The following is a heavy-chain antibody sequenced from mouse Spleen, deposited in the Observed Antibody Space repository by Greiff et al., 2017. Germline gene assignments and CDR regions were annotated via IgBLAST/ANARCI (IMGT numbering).Heavy chain of an antibody. CDR2: IDPANGNT. Sequence: EVQLQESGAELVKPGASVKLSCTASGFNIKDTYMHWVKQRPEQGLEWIGRIDPANGNTKYDPKFQGKATITADTSSNTAYLQLSSLTSEDTAVYYCARNYGNLRGFDYWGQGTLVTVSA. V-gene: IGHV14-3*02. D-gene: IGHD2-1*01. J-gene: IGHJ3*01. CDR3: ARNYGNLRGFDY. CDR1: GFNIKDTY.